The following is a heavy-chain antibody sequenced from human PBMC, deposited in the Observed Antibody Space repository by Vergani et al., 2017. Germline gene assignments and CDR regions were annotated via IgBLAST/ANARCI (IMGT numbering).Heavy chain of an antibody. J-gene: IGHJ4*02. CDR2: INPIDSKI. CDR1: ESSFISNE. Sequence: EVMLVQSGAEVKKPGESLKISCKYSESSFISNEIAWVRQMSGKGLQWMGNINPIDSKIAYSPSFQGQAIMSLDKSITTAYLQWRSLKASDPAIYYCTRHXPCGDGACLHFDHWCQGTQVTVSS. D-gene: IGHD2-21*01. V-gene: IGHV5-51*01. CDR3: TRHXPCGDGACLHFDH.